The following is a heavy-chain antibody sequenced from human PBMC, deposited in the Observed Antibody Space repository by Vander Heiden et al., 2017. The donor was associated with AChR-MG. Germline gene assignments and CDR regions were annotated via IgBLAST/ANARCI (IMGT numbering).Heavy chain of an antibody. Sequence: QVQLQESGPGLVKPSETLSLTCALSGDSVKSYYWTWIRQAPGKGMEWLGAKYDSGTTFYNPSLRGRIIVSLDMSKNEVSLQLTSVTAADTAIYYCARGMGGGHSYYDSWGQGRLVTVSS. V-gene: IGHV4-59*02. CDR2: KYDSGTT. D-gene: IGHD3-16*01. CDR1: GDSVKSYY. CDR3: ARGMGGGHSYYDS. J-gene: IGHJ4*03.